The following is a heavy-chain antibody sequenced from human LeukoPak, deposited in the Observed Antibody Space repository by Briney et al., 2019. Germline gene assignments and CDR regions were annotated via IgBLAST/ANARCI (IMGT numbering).Heavy chain of an antibody. CDR2: IYHSGST. CDR1: GGSISSGGYS. J-gene: IGHJ4*02. D-gene: IGHD4-17*01. CDR3: ARGTMGDYAFDY. Sequence: SETLSLTCAVSGGSISSGGYSWSWIRQPPGKGLEWIGYIYHSGSTYYNPSLKSRVTISVDRSKNQFSLKLSSVTAADTAVYYCARGTMGDYAFDYWGQGTLVTVSS. V-gene: IGHV4-30-2*01.